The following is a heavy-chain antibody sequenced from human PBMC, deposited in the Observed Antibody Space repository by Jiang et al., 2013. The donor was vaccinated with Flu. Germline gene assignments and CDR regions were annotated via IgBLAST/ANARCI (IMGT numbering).Heavy chain of an antibody. CDR3: ARDLSSGWYLRGHFDY. CDR1: GFTFSSYG. J-gene: IGHJ4*02. CDR2: IWYDGSNK. V-gene: IGHV3-33*01. D-gene: IGHD6-19*01. Sequence: RLSCAASGFTFSSYGMHWVRQAPGKGLEWVAVIWYDGSNKYYADSVKGRFTISRDNSKNTLYLQMNSLRAEDTAVYYCARDLSSGWYLRGHFDYWGQGTLVTVSS.